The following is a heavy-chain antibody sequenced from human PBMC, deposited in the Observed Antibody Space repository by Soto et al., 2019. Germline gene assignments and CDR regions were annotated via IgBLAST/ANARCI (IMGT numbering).Heavy chain of an antibody. CDR2: IIPIFGTA. Sequence: QVQLVQSGAEVKKPGSSVKVSCKASGGTFSSYAISWVRQVPGQGLEWMGGIIPIFGTANYAQKFQGRVTITADESTSTAYMELSSLRSEDTAVYYCARDAGWELLPYYYGMDVWGQGTTVTVSS. V-gene: IGHV1-69*01. J-gene: IGHJ6*02. CDR3: ARDAGWELLPYYYGMDV. CDR1: GGTFSSYA. D-gene: IGHD1-26*01.